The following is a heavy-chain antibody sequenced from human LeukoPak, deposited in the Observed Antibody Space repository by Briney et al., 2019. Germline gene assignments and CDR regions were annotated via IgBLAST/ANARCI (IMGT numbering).Heavy chain of an antibody. V-gene: IGHV3-23*01. D-gene: IGHD2-21*02. Sequence: GGSLRLSCAASGFXFSSYAMSWVRQAPGKGLEWVSSISSSGRNTYYSDSVKGRFTISRDNSENTLYLQMSSLRAEDTAVYYCAKRDRPCSGDCSAPYYFDYWGQGTLVTVSS. CDR1: GFXFSSYA. CDR2: ISSSGRNT. CDR3: AKRDRPCSGDCSAPYYFDY. J-gene: IGHJ4*02.